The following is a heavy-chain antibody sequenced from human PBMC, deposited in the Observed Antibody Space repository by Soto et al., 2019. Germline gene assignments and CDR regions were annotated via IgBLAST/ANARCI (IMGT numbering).Heavy chain of an antibody. CDR2: INAGNGNT. V-gene: IGHV1-3*01. Sequence: ASVKVSCKASGYTFTSYAMHWVRQAPGQRLEWMGWINAGNGNTKYSQKFQGRVTITRDTSASTAYMELSSLRSEDTAVYYCARDRVAVAGTSDHDAFDSWGQGTMVTVSS. D-gene: IGHD6-19*01. CDR3: ARDRVAVAGTSDHDAFDS. CDR1: GYTFTSYA. J-gene: IGHJ3*02.